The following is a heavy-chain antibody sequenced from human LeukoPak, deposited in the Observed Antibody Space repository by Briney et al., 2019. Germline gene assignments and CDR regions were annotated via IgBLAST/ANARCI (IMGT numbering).Heavy chain of an antibody. J-gene: IGHJ4*02. Sequence: RGSLRLSCAASGFTFSSYAMSWVRQAPGKGLEWVSAISGSGGSTYYADSVKGRFTVSRDNSKNTLHLQMNSLSAEDTAVYYCAKDYYDSSGYYFDYWGQGTLVTVSS. CDR3: AKDYYDSSGYYFDY. CDR1: GFTFSSYA. V-gene: IGHV3-23*01. CDR2: ISGSGGST. D-gene: IGHD3-22*01.